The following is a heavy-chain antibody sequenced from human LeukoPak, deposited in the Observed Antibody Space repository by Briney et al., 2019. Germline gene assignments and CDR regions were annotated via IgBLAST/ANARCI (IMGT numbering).Heavy chain of an antibody. CDR3: AREGDFWRRNYYFDY. V-gene: IGHV4-59*01. CDR2: IYYSGST. CDR1: GGSISSYY. D-gene: IGHD3-3*01. Sequence: SETLSLTCTVSGGSISSYYWSWIRQPPGKGLEWIGYIYYSGSTNYNPSLKSRVTISVDTSKNQFSLKLSSVTAADTAVYYCAREGDFWRRNYYFDYWGQGTLVTVSS. J-gene: IGHJ4*02.